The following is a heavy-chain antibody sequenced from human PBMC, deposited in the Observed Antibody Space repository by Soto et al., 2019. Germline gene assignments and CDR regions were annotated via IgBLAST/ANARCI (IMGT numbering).Heavy chain of an antibody. D-gene: IGHD5-18*01. Sequence: PLGSLRLSCAASGFTFSSYGMHWVRQAPGKGLEWVAVISYDGSNKYYADSVKGRFTISRDNSKNTLYLQMNSLRAEDTAVYYCAKDLVDTAMGGRLDYWGQGTLVTVSS. CDR2: ISYDGSNK. CDR3: AKDLVDTAMGGRLDY. CDR1: GFTFSSYG. J-gene: IGHJ4*02. V-gene: IGHV3-30*18.